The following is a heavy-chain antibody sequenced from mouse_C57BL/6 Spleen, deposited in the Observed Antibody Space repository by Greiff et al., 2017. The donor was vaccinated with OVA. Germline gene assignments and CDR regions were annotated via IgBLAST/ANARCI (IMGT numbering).Heavy chain of an antibody. V-gene: IGHV1-50*01. Sequence: QVQLKQPGAELVKPGASVKLSCKASGYTFTSYWMQWVKQRPGQGLEWIGEIDPSDSYTNYNQKFKGKATLTVDTSSSTAYMQLSSLTSEDSAVYYSARAKRDFDYWGQGTTLTVSS. CDR3: ARAKRDFDY. J-gene: IGHJ2*01. CDR2: IDPSDSYT. CDR1: GYTFTSYW.